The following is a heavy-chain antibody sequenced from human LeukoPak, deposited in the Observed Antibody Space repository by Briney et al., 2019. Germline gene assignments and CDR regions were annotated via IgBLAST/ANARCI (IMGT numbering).Heavy chain of an antibody. CDR2: ISNGET. V-gene: IGHV3-23*01. CDR1: GFPFSRHA. Sequence: PGGSLRLSCAASGFPFSRHAMSWVRQPPGKGLEWVAAISNGETYYADSVRGHFTISRDDSKNTVYLQMNSLRDEDTALYYCVREAGYCASVCLKSNWFDPWGQGTLVTISS. J-gene: IGHJ5*02. D-gene: IGHD2-21*02. CDR3: VREAGYCASVCLKSNWFDP.